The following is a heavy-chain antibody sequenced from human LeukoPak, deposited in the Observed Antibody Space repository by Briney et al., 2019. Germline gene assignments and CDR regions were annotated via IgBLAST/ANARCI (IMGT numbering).Heavy chain of an antibody. V-gene: IGHV1-2*02. CDR1: GYTFSGFY. Sequence: ASVKVSCKASGYTFSGFYINWVRQAPGQGLEWMGWINPKNGDTHYAQDFLGRVTMTRDTSISTAYMELSRLTSDDTAVYYCARGAGNYYFYGMDVWGRGTTVTVSS. J-gene: IGHJ6*02. CDR3: ARGAGNYYFYGMDV. CDR2: INPKNGDT.